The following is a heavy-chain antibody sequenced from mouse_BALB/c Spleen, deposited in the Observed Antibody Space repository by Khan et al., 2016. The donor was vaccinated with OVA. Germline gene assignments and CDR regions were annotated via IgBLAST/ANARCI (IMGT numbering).Heavy chain of an antibody. CDR2: INTYTGEP. CDR1: GYTFTKCG. V-gene: IGHV9-3-1*01. J-gene: IGHJ4*01. D-gene: IGHD2-10*01. CDR3: ARPPYFSYVMDN. Sequence: QIQLVQSGPELKKPGETVKISCKASGYTFTKCGMNWVKQAPGKGLKWMGWINTYTGEPTYADDFKGRFAFSLETSASTAYLQIHNLKNEDTATYCCARPPYFSYVMDNWGQGTSVTDSS.